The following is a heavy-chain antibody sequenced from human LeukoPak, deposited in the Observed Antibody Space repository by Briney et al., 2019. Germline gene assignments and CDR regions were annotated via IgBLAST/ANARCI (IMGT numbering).Heavy chain of an antibody. V-gene: IGHV4-34*01. D-gene: IGHD3-16*01. CDR2: INHSGST. CDR1: GGSFSGYY. J-gene: IGHJ3*02. Sequence: SETLSLTCAVYGGSFSGYYWNWIRQPPRKGLEWIGEINHSGSTNYNPSLKSRVTISVDTSKNQFSLKLNSVTAADTAVYYCASPRIMITFGGVRRGAFDIWGQGTMVTVSS. CDR3: ASPRIMITFGGVRRGAFDI.